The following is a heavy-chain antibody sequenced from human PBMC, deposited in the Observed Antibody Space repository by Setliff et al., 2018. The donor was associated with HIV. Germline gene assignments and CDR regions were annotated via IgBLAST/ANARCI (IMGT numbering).Heavy chain of an antibody. CDR1: GYSFTSYW. V-gene: IGHV5-51*01. CDR2: IYPGDSDT. J-gene: IGHJ5*02. CDR3: ARIFSLGGSGSYGLKENNWFDP. D-gene: IGHD3-10*01. Sequence: PEESLKISCKGSGYSFTSYWIGWVRQMPGKGLEWMGIIYPGDSDTRYSPSFQGQVTISADKSISTAYLQWSSLKASDTAMYYCARIFSLGGSGSYGLKENNWFDPWGQGTLVTVSS.